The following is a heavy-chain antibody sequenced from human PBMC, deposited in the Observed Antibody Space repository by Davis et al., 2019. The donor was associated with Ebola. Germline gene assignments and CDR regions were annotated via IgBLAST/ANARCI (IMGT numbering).Heavy chain of an antibody. CDR1: GYSFTSYW. V-gene: IGHV5-10-1*01. J-gene: IGHJ5*02. CDR2: IDPSDSYT. Sequence: GRSLRLSWQRSGYSFTSYWISWVRQMPGKGLEWMGRIDPSDSYTNYSPSFQGHVTIPADKSISTAYLQWSSLKASDTAMYYCARREGWFDPWGQGTLVTVSS. CDR3: ARREGWFDP.